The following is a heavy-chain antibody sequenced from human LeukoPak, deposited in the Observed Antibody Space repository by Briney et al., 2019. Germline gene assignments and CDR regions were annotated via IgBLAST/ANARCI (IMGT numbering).Heavy chain of an antibody. CDR3: ASDWDYDFWSGYRGFDY. CDR1: GGSFSGYY. V-gene: IGHV4-34*01. CDR2: INHSGST. D-gene: IGHD3-3*01. Sequence: SETPSLTCAVYGGSFSGYYWSWIRQPPGKGLEWIGEINHSGSTNYNPSLKSRVTISVDTSKNQFSLKLSSVTAADTAVYYCASDWDYDFWSGYRGFDYWGQGTLVTVSS. J-gene: IGHJ4*02.